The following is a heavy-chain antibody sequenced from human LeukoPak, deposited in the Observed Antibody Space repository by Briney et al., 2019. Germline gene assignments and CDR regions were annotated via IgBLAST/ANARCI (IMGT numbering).Heavy chain of an antibody. CDR3: ARGVDV. V-gene: IGHV4-59*01. CDR2: IYYSGSA. J-gene: IGHJ6*02. Sequence: SETLSLTCAISGGSISNYYWSWIRQPPGKGLEWIGYIYYSGSANYNPSLESRFTISVDTSKNQFSLRLSSVTAADTAVYYCARGVDVWGQGATVTVSS. CDR1: GGSISNYY.